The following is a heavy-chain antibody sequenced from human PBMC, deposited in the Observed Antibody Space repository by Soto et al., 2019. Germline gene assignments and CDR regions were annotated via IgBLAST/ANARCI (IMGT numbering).Heavy chain of an antibody. Sequence: GASVKVSCKASGYTFTGYYMHWVRQAPGQGLEWMGWINPNSGGTNYAQKFQGWVTMTRDTSISTAYMELSRLRSDDTAVYYCARFRIAVAGTPYYGMDVWGQGTTVTVSS. V-gene: IGHV1-2*04. CDR2: INPNSGGT. CDR1: GYTFTGYY. J-gene: IGHJ6*02. D-gene: IGHD6-19*01. CDR3: ARFRIAVAGTPYYGMDV.